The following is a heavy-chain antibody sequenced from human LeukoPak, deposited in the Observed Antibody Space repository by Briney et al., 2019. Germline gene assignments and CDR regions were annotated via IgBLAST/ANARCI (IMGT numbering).Heavy chain of an antibody. CDR3: AKAPRAAAGTYNGMDV. V-gene: IGHV3-23*01. J-gene: IGHJ6*02. D-gene: IGHD6-13*01. CDR2: ISGSGGST. CDR1: GFTFSSYA. Sequence: GGSLRLSCAASGFTFSSYAMSWVRQAPGKGLEWVSAISGSGGSTYYTDSVKGRFTISRDNSQETLYLQINGLRAEDTAVYYCAKAPRAAAGTYNGMDVWGQGTTVTVSS.